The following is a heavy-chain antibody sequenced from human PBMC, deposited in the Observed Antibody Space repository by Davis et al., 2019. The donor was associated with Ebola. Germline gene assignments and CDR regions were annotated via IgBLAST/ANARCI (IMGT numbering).Heavy chain of an antibody. CDR2: IRYDGSNK. V-gene: IGHV3-30*02. J-gene: IGHJ6*02. CDR1: GFTFSSYA. Sequence: GGSLRLSCAASGFTFSSYAMHWVRQAPGKGLEWVAFIRYDGSNKYYADSVKGRFTISRDNSKNTLYLQMNSLRAEDTAVYYCAKLGYSSGWSYYYYYGMDVWGQGTTVTVSS. D-gene: IGHD6-19*01. CDR3: AKLGYSSGWSYYYYYGMDV.